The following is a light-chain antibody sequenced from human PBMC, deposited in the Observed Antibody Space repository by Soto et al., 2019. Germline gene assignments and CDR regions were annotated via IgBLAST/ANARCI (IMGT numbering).Light chain of an antibody. Sequence: QAVVTQPPSASGTPGQRVTISCSGSSSNIGRNTVNWYQQFPGTAPKLLIYSNDQRPSGVPDRFSASKSGTSASLAISGLQSEDEADYYCAAWDDSLNGSVFGTGTKLTVL. CDR3: AAWDDSLNGSV. J-gene: IGLJ1*01. CDR2: SND. V-gene: IGLV1-44*01. CDR1: SSNIGRNT.